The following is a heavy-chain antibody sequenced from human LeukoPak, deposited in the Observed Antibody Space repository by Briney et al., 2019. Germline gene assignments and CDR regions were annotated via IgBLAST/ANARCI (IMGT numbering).Heavy chain of an antibody. D-gene: IGHD3-10*01. CDR2: INSDGSST. CDR1: GFTFSSYW. J-gene: IGHJ5*02. V-gene: IGHV3-74*01. Sequence: GGSLRLSCAASGFTFSSYWMHWVRQAPGKGLVWVSRINSDGSSTSYADSVKGRFTISRNNAKNTLYLQMNSLRAEDTAVYYCARDYGSGSYSNPNNWFDPWGQGTLVTVSS. CDR3: ARDYGSGSYSNPNNWFDP.